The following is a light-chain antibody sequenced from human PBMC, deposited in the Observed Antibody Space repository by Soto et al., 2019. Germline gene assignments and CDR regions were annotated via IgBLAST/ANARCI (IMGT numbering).Light chain of an antibody. CDR1: QAISNF. Sequence: DIQLTQSPSFLSASVGDRVTITCRASQAISNFLAWYQQKPGKAPKLLIYAASTLQSGVPSRFSGSGSGTEFTLTISSLQPEDFANYFCQQVNTYPLTFGGGTKVESK. CDR2: AAS. CDR3: QQVNTYPLT. J-gene: IGKJ4*01. V-gene: IGKV1-9*01.